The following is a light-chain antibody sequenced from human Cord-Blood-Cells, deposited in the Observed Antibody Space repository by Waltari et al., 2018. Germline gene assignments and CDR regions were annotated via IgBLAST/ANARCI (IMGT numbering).Light chain of an antibody. V-gene: IGKV3-15*01. Sequence: EIVITQSPATLSVSPGERATLSCRASQSVSSNLAWYQQKPGQAPRLLIYGASTRATGIPARFSGSGSGTEFTLTISSLQSEDFAVYYCQQYNNLPWTFGQGTKVEIK. CDR1: QSVSSN. CDR3: QQYNNLPWT. CDR2: GAS. J-gene: IGKJ1*01.